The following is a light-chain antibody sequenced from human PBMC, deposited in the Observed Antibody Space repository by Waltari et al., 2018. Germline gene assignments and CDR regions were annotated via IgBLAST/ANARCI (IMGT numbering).Light chain of an antibody. CDR1: QSVSTK. Sequence: EIVMTQSPATLSVSPGETATLSCRASQSVSTKLAWYRHQPGQAPTLLIYAASTRATGVPARFSGSGSGTEFTLSISSLQSEDSAIYYCQQYSAWPPMFSFGQGTKLEIK. J-gene: IGKJ2*03. CDR3: QQYSAWPPMFS. V-gene: IGKV3-15*01. CDR2: AAS.